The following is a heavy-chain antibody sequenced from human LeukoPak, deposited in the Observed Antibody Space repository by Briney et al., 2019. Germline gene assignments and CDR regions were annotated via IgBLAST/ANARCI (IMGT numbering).Heavy chain of an antibody. CDR3: ARGRITMVRGVIRAYYFDY. CDR1: GGSISSYY. J-gene: IGHJ4*02. Sequence: SETLSLTCTVSGGSISSYYWSWIRQPPGKGLEWIGYIYYSGSTNYNPSLKSRVTISVDTSKNQFSLKLSSVTAADTAVYYCARGRITMVRGVIRAYYFDYWGQGTLVTVSS. D-gene: IGHD3-10*01. CDR2: IYYSGST. V-gene: IGHV4-59*01.